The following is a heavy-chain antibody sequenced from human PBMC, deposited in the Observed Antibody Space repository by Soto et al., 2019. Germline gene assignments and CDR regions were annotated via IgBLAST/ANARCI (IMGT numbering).Heavy chain of an antibody. V-gene: IGHV1-69*14. J-gene: IGHJ4*01. D-gene: IGHD5-18*01. Sequence: QVQLVQSGAEVKKPGSSVKVSCKASGGTFSSYAISWVRQAPGQGLEWMGGIIPIFGTANYAQKFQARVTITAAKSTSTAYMELSSLRSEDTVVYYCARERRDTAMELYDWGHGTLVTVS. CDR2: IIPIFGTA. CDR3: ARERRDTAMELYD. CDR1: GGTFSSYA.